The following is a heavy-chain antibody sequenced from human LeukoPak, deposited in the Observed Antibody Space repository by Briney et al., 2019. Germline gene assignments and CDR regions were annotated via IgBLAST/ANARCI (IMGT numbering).Heavy chain of an antibody. V-gene: IGHV1-2*02. D-gene: IGHD6-13*01. J-gene: IGHJ5*02. CDR1: GYTFTGYY. CDR3: ARDSSSSRIQGWFDP. CDR2: INPNSGGT. Sequence: GASVKVSCKASGYTFTGYYIHWVRQAPGQGLEWMGWINPNSGGTNYAQKFQGRVTMTRDTSISTAYMEMSRLTSDDTAVYYCARDSSSSRIQGWFDPWGQGTLVTVSS.